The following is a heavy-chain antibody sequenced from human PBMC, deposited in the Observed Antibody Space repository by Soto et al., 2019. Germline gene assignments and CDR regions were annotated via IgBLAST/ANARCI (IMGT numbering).Heavy chain of an antibody. V-gene: IGHV3-15*01. CDR3: STGGKYYGMDV. CDR2: IKSKTDGGTI. Sequence: LRLSCAASGFTFSKAWMSWVRQAPGKGLEWVGRIKSKTDGGTIDYAAPVKGRFTISRDDSKNTLYLQMNSLRTEDTAVYYCSTGGKYYGMDVWGQGTTVTVSS. CDR1: GFTFSKAW. D-gene: IGHD1-26*01. J-gene: IGHJ6*02.